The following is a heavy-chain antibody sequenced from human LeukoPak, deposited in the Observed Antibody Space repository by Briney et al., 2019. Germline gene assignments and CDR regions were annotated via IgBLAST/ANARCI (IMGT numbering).Heavy chain of an antibody. Sequence: GASVKVSCKASGYTFTAYYIHWVRQAPGQGLEWMGWINPNGGGTNYAQKFQGRVTMTRDTSISTAYMELSRLKSDDTAVYYCARDESLKFDHWGKGTLVTVSS. V-gene: IGHV1-2*02. CDR3: ARDESLKFDH. CDR2: INPNGGGT. J-gene: IGHJ4*02. CDR1: GYTFTAYY.